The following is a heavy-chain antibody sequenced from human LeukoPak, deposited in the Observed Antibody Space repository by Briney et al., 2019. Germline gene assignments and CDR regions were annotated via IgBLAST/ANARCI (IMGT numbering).Heavy chain of an antibody. CDR3: AGVGDFMYYFDY. D-gene: IGHD2-21*02. J-gene: IGHJ4*02. V-gene: IGHV1-2*02. Sequence: ASVKVSCKASGYTFTSYGISWVRQAPGQGLEWMGWINPNSGGTNYAQKFQGRVTMTRDTSISTAYMELSRLRSDDTAVYYCAGVGDFMYYFDYWGQGTLVTVSS. CDR2: INPNSGGT. CDR1: GYTFTSYG.